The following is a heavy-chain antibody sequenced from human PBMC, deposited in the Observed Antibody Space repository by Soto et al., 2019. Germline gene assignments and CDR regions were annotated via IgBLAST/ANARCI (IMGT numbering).Heavy chain of an antibody. J-gene: IGHJ4*02. V-gene: IGHV5-51*01. D-gene: IGHD2-2*01. CDR1: GFTFTKYW. CDR3: AKHEGYCSTTTCSNFDY. Sequence: GESLKISCKGSGFTFTKYWIAWVRRMPGKGLEWMGIIYPGDSDTSYSPSFQGQVTISADKSINPAYLHWSSLKASDTAIYYCAKHEGYCSTTTCSNFDYWGQGTLVTVSS. CDR2: IYPGDSDT.